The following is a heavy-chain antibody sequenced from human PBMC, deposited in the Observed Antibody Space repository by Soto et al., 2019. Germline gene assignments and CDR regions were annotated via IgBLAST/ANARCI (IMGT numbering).Heavy chain of an antibody. CDR1: GGSISSSNW. J-gene: IGHJ4*02. V-gene: IGHV4-4*02. D-gene: IGHD3-3*01. CDR3: ARRPTRVAGFDY. CDR2: IYHSGST. Sequence: SEPLSLPCAVSGGSISSSNWWRWVRQPPGKGLEWIGEIYHSGSTNYNPSLKSRVTISVDKSKNQFSLKLSSVTAADTAVYYCARRPTRVAGFDYWGQGTLVTVS.